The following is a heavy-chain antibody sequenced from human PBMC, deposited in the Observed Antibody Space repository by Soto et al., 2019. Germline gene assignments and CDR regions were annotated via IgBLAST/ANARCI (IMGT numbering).Heavy chain of an antibody. V-gene: IGHV1-18*01. CDR2: ITAFNGNT. CDR1: GYTFTDYG. J-gene: IGHJ3*02. Sequence: ASVKVSCKASGYTFTDYGISWVRQAPGQGLQWMGWITAFNGNTKYAQQFQGRVTMTTDTSTSTAYMELRSLRSDDTAVYYCATDLSITIFGVVTLDAFDIWGQGTMVTVSS. D-gene: IGHD3-3*01. CDR3: ATDLSITIFGVVTLDAFDI.